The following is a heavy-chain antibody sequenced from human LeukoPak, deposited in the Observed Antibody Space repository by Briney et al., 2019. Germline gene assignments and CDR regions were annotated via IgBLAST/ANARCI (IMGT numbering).Heavy chain of an antibody. Sequence: GGSLRLSCAASKFTVSSKYMSWVRQAPGKGLEWASVIYSGGSTHYADSVKGRFTISRDNSKNTLYLQMNSLRAEDTAVYYCARGGSGWYSDFWGQGTLVTVSS. J-gene: IGHJ4*02. CDR2: IYSGGST. V-gene: IGHV3-66*01. CDR1: KFTVSSKY. D-gene: IGHD6-19*01. CDR3: ARGGSGWYSDF.